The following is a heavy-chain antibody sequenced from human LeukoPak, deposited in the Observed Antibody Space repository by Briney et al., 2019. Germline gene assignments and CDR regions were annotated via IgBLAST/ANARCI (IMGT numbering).Heavy chain of an antibody. Sequence: PSETLSLTCTVSVGSISSSSYYWGWLRQPPGKGLEGIESIYYSGSTYYNPSLKSRVTISVDTSKNQFSLKLSSVTAADTAVYYCARLARGNYGMDVWGQGTTVTVSS. V-gene: IGHV4-39*01. J-gene: IGHJ6*02. CDR2: IYYSGST. D-gene: IGHD3-10*01. CDR3: ARLARGNYGMDV. CDR1: VGSISSSSYY.